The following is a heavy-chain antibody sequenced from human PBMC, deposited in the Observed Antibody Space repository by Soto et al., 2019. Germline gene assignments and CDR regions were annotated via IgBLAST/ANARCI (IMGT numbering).Heavy chain of an antibody. CDR1: GYIFTSYY. V-gene: IGHV1-46*01. CDR2: INPFDGSR. Sequence: ASVKVSCKASGYIFTSYYIHWVRQAPGQGLEWMGWINPFDGSRMFAQKFQGRVTITRDTSASTAYMELSSLRSEDTAVYYCARGDYYDIHDYWGQGTLVTVSS. J-gene: IGHJ4*02. D-gene: IGHD3-22*01. CDR3: ARGDYYDIHDY.